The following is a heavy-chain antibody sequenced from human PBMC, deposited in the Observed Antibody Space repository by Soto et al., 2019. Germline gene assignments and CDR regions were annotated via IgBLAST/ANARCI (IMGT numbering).Heavy chain of an antibody. Sequence: GGSLRLCCAASGFTFSNYAMSWVRQAPGKGLEWVSGVGGSGDSTYYADSVKGRFTISRDNSKDTLYLQMNSLRAEDTAVYYCAKSPLGYCSGGSCYPPHYFDYWGQGTLVTVSS. CDR2: VGGSGDST. D-gene: IGHD2-15*01. J-gene: IGHJ4*02. V-gene: IGHV3-23*01. CDR1: GFTFSNYA. CDR3: AKSPLGYCSGGSCYPPHYFDY.